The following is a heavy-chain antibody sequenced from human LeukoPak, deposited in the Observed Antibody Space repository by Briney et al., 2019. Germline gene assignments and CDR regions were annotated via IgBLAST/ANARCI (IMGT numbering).Heavy chain of an antibody. D-gene: IGHD2-15*01. CDR2: INTNSGTP. CDR3: ARVPFVVMGVTGNWFDP. Sequence: GASVKVSCKASGYTFTSYGISWVRQAPGQGLEWMGWINTNSGTPTYAQGFTGRFVFSLDTSVNTAYLQISSLKAEDTAVYYCARVPFVVMGVTGNWFDPWGQGTLVTVSS. J-gene: IGHJ5*02. V-gene: IGHV7-4-1*02. CDR1: GYTFTSYG.